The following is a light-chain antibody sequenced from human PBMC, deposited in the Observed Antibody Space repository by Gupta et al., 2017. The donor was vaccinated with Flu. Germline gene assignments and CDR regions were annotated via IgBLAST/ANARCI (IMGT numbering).Light chain of an antibody. CDR2: EVT. J-gene: IGLJ3*02. CDR3: CSYTSSISWV. CDR1: SSDIGGYNF. V-gene: IGLV2-14*01. Sequence: QSALTQPASVSGSPRPSITISCTVTSSDIGGYNFVSWYQQHPGKAPKLMIYEVTNRPSGVSNRFSGSKSGNTASLTISGLQAEEEADYYCCSYTSSISWVFGGGTKLTVL.